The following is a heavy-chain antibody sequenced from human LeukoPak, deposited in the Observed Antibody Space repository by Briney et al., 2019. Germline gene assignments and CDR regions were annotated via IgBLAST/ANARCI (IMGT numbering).Heavy chain of an antibody. V-gene: IGHV3-21*01. Sequence: GGSLRLSCAGSGYSFRSHSMNWVRQAPGKGLEWVSSISSISHYIYYADSVKGRFTISRGNAKNSLYLQMNSLRAEDTALYYCTRDYYDSSGLPFDYWGQGTLVTVSS. CDR1: GYSFRSHS. CDR3: TRDYYDSSGLPFDY. CDR2: ISSISHYI. D-gene: IGHD3-22*01. J-gene: IGHJ4*02.